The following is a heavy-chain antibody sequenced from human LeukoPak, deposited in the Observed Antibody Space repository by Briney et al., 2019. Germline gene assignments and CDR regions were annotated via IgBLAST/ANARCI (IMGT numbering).Heavy chain of an antibody. CDR1: GGSFSGYY. J-gene: IGHJ4*02. CDR2: INHSGST. Sequence: SETLSLTCAVYGGSFSGYYWSWIRQPPGKGLEWIGEINHSGSTNYNPSLKSRVTISVDTSKNQFSLKLSSVTAADTAVYYCARDRGRYYSDYWGQGTLVTVSS. CDR3: ARDRGRYYSDY. V-gene: IGHV4-34*01. D-gene: IGHD3-3*01.